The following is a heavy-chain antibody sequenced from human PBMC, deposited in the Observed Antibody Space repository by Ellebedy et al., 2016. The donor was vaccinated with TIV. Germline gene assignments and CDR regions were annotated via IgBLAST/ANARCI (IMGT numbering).Heavy chain of an antibody. V-gene: IGHV1-8*01. J-gene: IGHJ5*02. CDR2: MKPGSGNT. D-gene: IGHD3/OR15-3a*01. Sequence: AASVKVSCKASGYTFTDYDINWVRQATGQGLEYLGWMKPGSGNTGYAQKFEGRVTSTRNHSTSTAYMELSSLRSDDTAVYYCVVGLFHTWGQGTQVTVSS. CDR1: GYTFTDYD. CDR3: VVGLFHT.